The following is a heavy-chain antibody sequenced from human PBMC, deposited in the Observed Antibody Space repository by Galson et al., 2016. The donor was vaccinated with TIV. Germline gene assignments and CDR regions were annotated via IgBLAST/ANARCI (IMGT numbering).Heavy chain of an antibody. D-gene: IGHD3-10*01. J-gene: IGHJ4*02. CDR1: GFIFSSYD. CDR2: IWSDGSNK. V-gene: IGHV3-33*06. Sequence: SLRLSCAASGFIFSSYDTHWVRQAPGKGLEWVAVIWSDGSNKYYADSVKGRFTISRDNSKNTLYLQMNSLTAEDTAVYYCAKVFGDSTVQGGDFWGQGTPVTVSS. CDR3: AKVFGDSTVQGGDF.